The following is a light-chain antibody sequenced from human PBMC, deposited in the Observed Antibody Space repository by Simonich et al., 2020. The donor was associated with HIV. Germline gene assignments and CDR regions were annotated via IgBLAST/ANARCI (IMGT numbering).Light chain of an antibody. J-gene: IGLJ2*01. V-gene: IGLV3-10*01. Sequence: SYELTQPPPASVSPGQTARITCPGDALPKKYAYWYQQQSGQAPVLVIYEDSKRPSGIPEGFSGSSSGTMATLTISGAQVEDEADYYCYSTDSSGNHRVFGGGTQLTVL. CDR1: ALPKKY. CDR2: EDS. CDR3: YSTDSSGNHRV.